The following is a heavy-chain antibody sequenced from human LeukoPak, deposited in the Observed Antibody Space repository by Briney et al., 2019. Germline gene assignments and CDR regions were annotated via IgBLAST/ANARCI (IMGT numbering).Heavy chain of an antibody. V-gene: IGHV4-31*03. CDR3: ARVNVILPAAISMFDY. J-gene: IGHJ4*02. CDR2: IYYSGST. D-gene: IGHD2-2*02. CDR1: GGSISSGGYY. Sequence: SQTLSLTCTVSGGSISSGGYYWSWIRQHPGKGLEWIGYIYYSGSTYYNPSLKSRVTISVDTSKNQFSLKLSSVTAADTAVYYCARVNVILPAAISMFDYWGQGTLVTVSS.